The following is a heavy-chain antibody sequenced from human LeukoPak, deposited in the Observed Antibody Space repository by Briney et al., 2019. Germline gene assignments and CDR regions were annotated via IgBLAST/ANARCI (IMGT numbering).Heavy chain of an antibody. CDR2: LTGYGGA. J-gene: IGHJ5*02. CDR3: AKGAAAGKVDWFDP. Sequence: GGSLRLSCVVSGLTFRDAWISWVRQAPGKGLQWIATLTGYGGAYYAGSGEGRFIVSRDVSKNTFFLQMYSLRAEDTAVYYCAKGAAAGKVDWFDPWGQGTLVTVSS. CDR1: GLTFRDAW. V-gene: IGHV3-23*01. D-gene: IGHD6-13*01.